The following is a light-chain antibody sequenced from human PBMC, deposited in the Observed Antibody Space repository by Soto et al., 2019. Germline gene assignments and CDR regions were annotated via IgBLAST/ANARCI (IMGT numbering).Light chain of an antibody. CDR3: QQYNSYWT. Sequence: DIQMTHSPSTLSASVGDRVTITCRASQSISSWLAWYQQKPGKAPKLLIYDASSLESGVPSRFSGSGSETEFTLTISSLPPDDFATYYCQQYNSYWTFGQGTKVDI. V-gene: IGKV1-5*01. J-gene: IGKJ1*01. CDR1: QSISSW. CDR2: DAS.